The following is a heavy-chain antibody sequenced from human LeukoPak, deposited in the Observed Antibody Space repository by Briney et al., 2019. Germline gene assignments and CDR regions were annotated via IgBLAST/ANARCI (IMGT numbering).Heavy chain of an antibody. Sequence: SVKVSCKASGGTFSSYAISWVRQAPGQGLEWMGGIIPIFGTSNYAQKLQGRVTMTTDTSTSTAYMELRSLRSDDTAVYYCARGHYYDSSGGNFDYWGQGTLVTVSS. J-gene: IGHJ4*02. V-gene: IGHV1-69*05. CDR1: GGTFSSYA. D-gene: IGHD3-22*01. CDR2: IIPIFGTS. CDR3: ARGHYYDSSGGNFDY.